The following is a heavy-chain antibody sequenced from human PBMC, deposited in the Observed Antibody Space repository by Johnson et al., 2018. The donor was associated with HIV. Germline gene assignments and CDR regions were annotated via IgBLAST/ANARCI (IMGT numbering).Heavy chain of an antibody. CDR2: TRNKAHSYTP. CDR3: VRVELGAFDI. J-gene: IGHJ3*02. CDR1: GFTFSDHY. V-gene: IGHV3-72*01. D-gene: IGHD1-7*01. Sequence: VQLVESGGGVVQPGRSLRLSCAASGFTFSDHYMDWVRQAPGKGLEWVGRTRNKAHSYTPEYAASVKGRFTISRDDSKNSLYLQMNSLKTEDTAVYYCVRVELGAFDIWGQGTMVTVSS.